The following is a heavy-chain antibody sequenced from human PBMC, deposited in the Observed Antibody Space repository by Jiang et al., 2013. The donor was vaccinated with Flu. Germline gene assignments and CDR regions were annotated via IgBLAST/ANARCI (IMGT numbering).Heavy chain of an antibody. D-gene: IGHD3-10*01. V-gene: IGHV1-3*01. CDR2: INAGNGNT. CDR3: ARDRGWVEDEYFQH. CDR1: GYTFTSYA. J-gene: IGHJ1*01. Sequence: GAEVKKPGASVKVSCKASGYTFTSYAMHWVRQAPGQRLEWMGWINAGNGNTKYSQKFQGRVTITRDTSASTAYMELSSLRSEDTAVYYCARDRGWVEDEYFQHWGQGTLVTVSS.